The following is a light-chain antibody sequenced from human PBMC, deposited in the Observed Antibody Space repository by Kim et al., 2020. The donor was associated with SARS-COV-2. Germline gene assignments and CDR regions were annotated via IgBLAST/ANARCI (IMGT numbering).Light chain of an antibody. CDR3: AAWDDSLNGQGV. V-gene: IGLV1-44*01. CDR2: SNN. Sequence: QSVLTQPPSASGTPGQRVTISCSGSSSNIGSNTVNWYQQLPGTAPKLLIYSNNQRPSGVPDRFSGSKSGTSASLAISGLQSEDDADYYCAAWDDSLNGQGVFGGGTQLTVL. J-gene: IGLJ2*01. CDR1: SSNIGSNT.